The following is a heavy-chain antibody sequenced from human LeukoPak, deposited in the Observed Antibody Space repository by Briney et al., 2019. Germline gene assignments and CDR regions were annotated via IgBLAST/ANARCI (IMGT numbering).Heavy chain of an antibody. V-gene: IGHV1-69*13. D-gene: IGHD2-15*01. CDR1: GGTFSSYA. CDR2: IIPIFGTA. Sequence: ASVNVSCKASGGTFSSYAISWVRQAPGQGLEWMGGIIPIFGTANYAQKFQGRVTITADESTSTAYMELSSLRSEDTAVYYCARAAEPYCSGGSCFFTEDCWGQGTLVTVSS. CDR3: ARAAEPYCSGGSCFFTEDC. J-gene: IGHJ4*02.